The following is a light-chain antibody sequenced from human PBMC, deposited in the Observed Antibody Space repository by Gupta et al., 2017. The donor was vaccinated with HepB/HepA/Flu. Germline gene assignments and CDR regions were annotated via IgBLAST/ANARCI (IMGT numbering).Light chain of an antibody. V-gene: IGLV3-10*01. CDR3: YATDSSGNNSVV. CDR2: EES. Sequence: SYELTQPPSVSVSPGQTTRITCPRDALQKKYAYWYQQKSGQAPVLLIYEESKRPSGSPERVSGSSSGTMATFTISGAQGEEEADYYCYATDSSGNNSVVFGGGTKLTVL. CDR1: ALQKKY. J-gene: IGLJ2*01.